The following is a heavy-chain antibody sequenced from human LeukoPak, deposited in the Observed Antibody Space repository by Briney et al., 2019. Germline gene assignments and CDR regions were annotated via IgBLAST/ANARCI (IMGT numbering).Heavy chain of an antibody. CDR1: GGSFSGYY. D-gene: IGHD6-6*01. CDR3: ARFIAARPHSYYYMDV. Sequence: PSETLSLTCAVYGGSFSGYYWSWIRQPPGKGLEWIGEINHSGSTNYNPSLKSRVTISVDTSKNQFSLKLSSVTAADTAVYYCARFIAARPHSYYYMDVGAKGTTVTVSS. V-gene: IGHV4-34*01. CDR2: INHSGST. J-gene: IGHJ6*03.